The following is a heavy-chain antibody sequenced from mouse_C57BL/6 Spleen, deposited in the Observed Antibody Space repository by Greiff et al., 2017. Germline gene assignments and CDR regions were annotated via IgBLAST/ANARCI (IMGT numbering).Heavy chain of an antibody. V-gene: IGHV1-59*01. CDR1: GYTFTSYW. CDR3: ARPHSYYFDY. CDR2: IDPPDSYT. J-gene: IGHJ2*01. Sequence: VQLQQPGAELVRPGTSVKLSCKASGYTFTSYWMPWVKQRPGQGLEWIGVIDPPDSYTNYNQKFKGKATLTVDTSSSTAYMQLSSLTSEDSAVYYCARPHSYYFDYWGQGTTLTVSS.